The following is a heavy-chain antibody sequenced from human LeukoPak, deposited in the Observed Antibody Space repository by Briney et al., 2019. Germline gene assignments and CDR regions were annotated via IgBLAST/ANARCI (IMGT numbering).Heavy chain of an antibody. CDR1: GYTFTSYG. CDR3: ARDYRTIAVAGTGPDY. D-gene: IGHD6-19*01. V-gene: IGHV1-18*01. Sequence: ASVKVSCKASGYTFTSYGISWVRQAPGQGLEWMGWISAYNGNTNYAQKLQGRVTMTTDTSTSTAYMGLRSLRSDDTAVYYCARDYRTIAVAGTGPDYWGQGTLVTVSS. J-gene: IGHJ4*02. CDR2: ISAYNGNT.